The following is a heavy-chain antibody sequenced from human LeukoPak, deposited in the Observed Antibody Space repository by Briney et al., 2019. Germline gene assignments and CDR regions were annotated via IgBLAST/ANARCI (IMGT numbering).Heavy chain of an antibody. Sequence: GRSLRLSCAASGFTFSSYAMHWVRQAPGKGLEWVAVISYDGSNKYYADSVKGRFTISRDNSKNTLYLQMNSLRAEDTAVYYCARGHDILTGSSGDVDAFDIWGQGTMVTVSS. J-gene: IGHJ3*02. CDR1: GFTFSSYA. D-gene: IGHD3-9*01. V-gene: IGHV3-30*14. CDR2: ISYDGSNK. CDR3: ARGHDILTGSSGDVDAFDI.